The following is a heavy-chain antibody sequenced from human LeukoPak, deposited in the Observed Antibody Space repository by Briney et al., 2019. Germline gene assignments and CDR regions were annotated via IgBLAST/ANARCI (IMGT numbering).Heavy chain of an antibody. Sequence: GGSLRLSCAASGFTFSSYEMNWVRQAPGKGLEWVSAISGIGGSTYYADSVKGRFTISRDNSKNTLYVQMNSLRADDTSVYYCAKGGSSSWDYFDYWGQGTLVTVSS. J-gene: IGHJ4*02. CDR3: AKGGSSSWDYFDY. V-gene: IGHV3-23*01. D-gene: IGHD6-13*01. CDR2: ISGIGGST. CDR1: GFTFSSYE.